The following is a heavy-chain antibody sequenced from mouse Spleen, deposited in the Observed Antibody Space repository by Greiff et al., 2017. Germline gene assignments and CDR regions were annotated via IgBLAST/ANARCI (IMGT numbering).Heavy chain of an antibody. D-gene: IGHD2-12*01. CDR3: ATYEDYFDY. CDR2: INPNNGGT. J-gene: IGHJ2*01. Sequence: VQLQQSGPELVKPGASVKISCKASGYTFTDYYMNWVKQSHGKSLEWIGDINPNNGGTSYNQKFKGKATLTVDKSSSTAYMELRSLTSEDSAVYYCATYEDYFDYWGQGTTLTVSS. V-gene: IGHV1-26*01. CDR1: GYTFTDYY.